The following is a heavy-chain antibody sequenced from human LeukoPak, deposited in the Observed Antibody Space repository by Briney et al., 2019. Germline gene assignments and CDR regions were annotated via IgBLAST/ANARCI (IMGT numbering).Heavy chain of an antibody. D-gene: IGHD3-9*01. V-gene: IGHV6-1*01. CDR1: GDSVSSNSAA. CDR2: TYYRSKWYN. J-gene: IGHJ3*02. CDR3: ARGGYDILTGYSIEAFDI. Sequence: SQTLSLTCAISGDSVSSNSAAWNWIRQSPSRGLEWLGRTYYRSKWYNDYAVSVKSRITINPDTSKNQFSLQLNSVTPEDTAVCYCARGGYDILTGYSIEAFDIWGQGTMVIVSS.